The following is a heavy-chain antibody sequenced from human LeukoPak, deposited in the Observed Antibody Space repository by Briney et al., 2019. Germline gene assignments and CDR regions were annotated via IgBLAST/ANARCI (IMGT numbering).Heavy chain of an antibody. J-gene: IGHJ4*02. CDR2: INHSGST. Sequence: SETLSLTCAVYGGSFSGYYWSWIRQPPGKGLEWIGEINHSGSTNYNPSLKSRVTISVDTSKNQFSLKLSSVTAADTAVYYCARGIAVVNEYWGQGTLVTVSS. CDR3: ARGIAVVNEY. V-gene: IGHV4-34*01. D-gene: IGHD6-19*01. CDR1: GGSFSGYY.